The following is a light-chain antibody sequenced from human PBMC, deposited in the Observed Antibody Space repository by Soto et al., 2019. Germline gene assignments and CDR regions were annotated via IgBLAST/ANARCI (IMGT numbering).Light chain of an antibody. J-gene: IGLJ2*01. V-gene: IGLV1-51*01. CDR2: DNY. CDR3: VAWDSGLTAVV. Sequence: QSVLTQPPSVSAAPGQKVTISCSGSRSNIGENDVFWYQQLPVTAPKLLIYDNYKRPSGIPARFSGSKTGTSATLGITGLQTGDEADYYCVAWDSGLTAVVFGGGTKLTVL. CDR1: RSNIGEND.